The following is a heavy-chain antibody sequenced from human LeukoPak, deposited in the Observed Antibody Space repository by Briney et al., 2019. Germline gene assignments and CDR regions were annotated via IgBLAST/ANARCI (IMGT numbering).Heavy chain of an antibody. Sequence: GGSLRLSCAASGFTFGSYWMSWVRQAPGKGLEWVANIKQDGSEKYYVDSVKGRFTIFRDNAKNSLYLQMNSLRAEDTAVYYCARDQARVVRGVIYGYFDYWGQGTLVTVSS. CDR1: GFTFGSYW. J-gene: IGHJ4*02. CDR3: ARDQARVVRGVIYGYFDY. D-gene: IGHD3-10*01. V-gene: IGHV3-7*01. CDR2: IKQDGSEK.